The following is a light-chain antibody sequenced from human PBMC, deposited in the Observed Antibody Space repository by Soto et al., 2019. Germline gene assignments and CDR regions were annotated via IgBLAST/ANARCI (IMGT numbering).Light chain of an antibody. CDR1: QSVRSN. CDR3: QQYNNWTPWT. CDR2: GAS. Sequence: EIVMTQSPATLSVSPGERATFSCRASQSVRSNLAWCQQKPGQAPRLLIYGASTRATGIPARFSGSGSGTEFSLTISSLQSEDFAVYYCQQYNNWTPWTFGQGTKVEIK. J-gene: IGKJ1*01. V-gene: IGKV3-15*01.